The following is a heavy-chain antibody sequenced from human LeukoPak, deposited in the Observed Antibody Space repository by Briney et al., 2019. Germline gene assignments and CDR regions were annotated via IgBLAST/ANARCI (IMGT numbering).Heavy chain of an antibody. CDR3: ARAATLAGPFDY. CDR1: GFIVSSNY. V-gene: IGHV3-53*01. D-gene: IGHD6-13*01. CDR2: ICSGGST. J-gene: IGHJ4*02. Sequence: GGSLRLSCAASGFIVSSNYISWVRQAPGKGLEWGSTICSGGSTYYADSVKGRFTISRDNSQNKLYLQMNSLRAEDTAVYYCARAATLAGPFDYWGQGTLVTVSA.